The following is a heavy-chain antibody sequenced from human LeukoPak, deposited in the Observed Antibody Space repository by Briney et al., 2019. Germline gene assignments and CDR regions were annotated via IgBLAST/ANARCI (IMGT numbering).Heavy chain of an antibody. CDR2: INPSGGST. J-gene: IGHJ1*01. CDR3: ARVPPYDFWSGYQSGAEYFQH. CDR1: GYTFTSYY. V-gene: IGHV1-46*01. D-gene: IGHD3-3*01. Sequence: ASVKVSCKASGYTFTSYYMHWVRQAPGQGLEWMGIINPSGGSTSYAQKFQGRVTMTRDTSISTAYMELSRLRSDDTAVYYCARVPPYDFWSGYQSGAEYFQHWGQGTLVTVSS.